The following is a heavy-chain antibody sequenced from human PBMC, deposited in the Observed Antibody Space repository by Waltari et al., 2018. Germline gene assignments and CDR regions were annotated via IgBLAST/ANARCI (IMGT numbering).Heavy chain of an antibody. D-gene: IGHD6-19*01. CDR3: ARGGEWRVRGGYYYYYMDV. J-gene: IGHJ6*03. Sequence: QVRLQEWGPGLVKPSETLSPPCPVSALSLRSYYSIWLLPPPGKRREWIGYIYYSGSTNYNPTLKSRVTISVDTSKNQFSLKLSSVTAADTTVYYCARGGEWRVRGGYYYYYMDVWGKGTTVTVSS. V-gene: IGHV4-59*01. CDR2: IYYSGST. CDR1: ALSLRSYY.